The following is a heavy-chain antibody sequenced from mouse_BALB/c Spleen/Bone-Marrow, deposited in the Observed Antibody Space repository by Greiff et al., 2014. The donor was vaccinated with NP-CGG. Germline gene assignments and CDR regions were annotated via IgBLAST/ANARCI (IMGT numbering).Heavy chain of an antibody. V-gene: IGHV1-69*01. CDR2: IDTSDSYI. Sequence: QVQLKQSGAEFVMPGASVKMSCKASGYTFTDKWMHWVKQRPGQGLEWIGAIDTSDSYINYNQKFKGKASLTVDASSNTAYMHLSSLASDDSAFYCCGRGEHDFSLDYWGQGTSVIVSS. CDR3: GRGEHDFSLDY. CDR1: GYTFTDKW. D-gene: IGHD2-4*01. J-gene: IGHJ4*01.